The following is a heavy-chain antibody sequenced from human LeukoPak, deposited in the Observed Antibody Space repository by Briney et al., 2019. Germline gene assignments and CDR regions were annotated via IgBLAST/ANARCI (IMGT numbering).Heavy chain of an antibody. CDR2: IYYSGST. Sequence: SETLSLTCTVSGGSLSSYYWSWIRQPPGKGLEWIGYIYYSGSTNYNPSLKSRVTISVDTSKNQFSLKLSSVTAADTAVYYCARAQWLRPNDAFDIWGQGTMVTVSS. V-gene: IGHV4-59*01. D-gene: IGHD5-12*01. J-gene: IGHJ3*02. CDR1: GGSLSSYY. CDR3: ARAQWLRPNDAFDI.